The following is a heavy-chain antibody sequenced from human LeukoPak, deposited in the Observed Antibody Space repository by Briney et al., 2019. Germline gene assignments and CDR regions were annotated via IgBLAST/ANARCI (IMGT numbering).Heavy chain of an antibody. CDR2: INHSGST. V-gene: IGHV4-34*01. D-gene: IGHD3-10*02. J-gene: IGHJ4*02. Sequence: SETLPLTCAVYGGSFSGYYWSWIRQPPGKGLEWIGEINHSGSTNYNPSLKSRVTISVDTSKNQFSLKLSSVTAADTAVYYCAKHSRRIIMSCLDYWGQGTLVTVSS. CDR3: AKHSRRIIMSCLDY. CDR1: GGSFSGYY.